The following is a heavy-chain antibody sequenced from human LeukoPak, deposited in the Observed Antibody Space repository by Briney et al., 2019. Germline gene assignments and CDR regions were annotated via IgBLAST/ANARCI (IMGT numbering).Heavy chain of an antibody. CDR1: GFTFSSSA. Sequence: GGSLRLSCAASGFTFSSSAMSWVRQAPGKGLEWLSGISGSGGGTYYADSVKGRFTISRDDSKNTLSLQTHSLRAEATPVHYCAKSRGSSGWLYWGQGTLVTASS. CDR3: AKSRGSSGWLY. D-gene: IGHD6-19*01. CDR2: ISGSGGGT. J-gene: IGHJ4*02. V-gene: IGHV3-23*01.